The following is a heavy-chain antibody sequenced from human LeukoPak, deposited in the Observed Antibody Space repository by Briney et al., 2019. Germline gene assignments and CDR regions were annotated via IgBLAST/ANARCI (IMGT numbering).Heavy chain of an antibody. D-gene: IGHD3-16*01. CDR1: GFTFPNYD. J-gene: IGHJ4*02. CDR3: ATGEYYFDF. V-gene: IGHV3-23*01. CDR2: ISDSGHDT. Sequence: GGSLRLSCAASGFTFPNYDMSWVRQAPEKGLEWVSTISDSGHDTSYADSVKGRFTISRDNSKNTLYLQMSSLRAEDTALYYCATGEYYFDFWGQGTLVTVSS.